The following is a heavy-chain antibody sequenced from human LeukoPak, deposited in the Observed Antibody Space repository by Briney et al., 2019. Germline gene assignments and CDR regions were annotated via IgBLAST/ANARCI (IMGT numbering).Heavy chain of an antibody. J-gene: IGHJ4*02. V-gene: IGHV4-31*03. D-gene: IGHD3-3*01. CDR2: IYYSGST. CDR3: ARGAGEEWLFPPLH. Sequence: SQTLSLTCTVSGGSISSGGYYWNWIRQHPGKGLEWIGYIYYSGSTYYNPSLKSRVTISVDTSKNQFSLKLSSVTAADTAVYYCARGAGEEWLFPPLHWGQGTLVTVSS. CDR1: GGSISSGGYY.